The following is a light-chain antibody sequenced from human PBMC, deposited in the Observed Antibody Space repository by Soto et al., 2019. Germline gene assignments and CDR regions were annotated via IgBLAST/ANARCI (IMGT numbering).Light chain of an antibody. CDR2: DVS. CDR3: SSYTGISTYV. Sequence: QSALTHPASVSGSPGQSITISCTGTSSDVGGFNYVSWYQQHPGKAPKLMIYDVSNRPSGVSNRFSGSKSGNTASLTISGLQAEDEADYYCSSYTGISTYVFGTGTKVTVL. J-gene: IGLJ1*01. CDR1: SSDVGGFNY. V-gene: IGLV2-14*01.